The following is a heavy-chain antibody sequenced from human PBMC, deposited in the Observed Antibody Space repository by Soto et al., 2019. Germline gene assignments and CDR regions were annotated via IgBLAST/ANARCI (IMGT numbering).Heavy chain of an antibody. V-gene: IGHV3-23*01. CDR3: AKDALRRYCSSTCCYGSDFDY. J-gene: IGHJ4*02. D-gene: IGHD2-2*01. CDR2: ISGSGGST. Sequence: EVQLLESGGGLVQPGGSLRLSCAASGFTFSSYAMSWVRQAPGKGLEWVSAISGSGGSTYYADPVKGRFTISRDNSKNTLYLQMNSLRAEDTAVYYCAKDALRRYCSSTCCYGSDFDYWGQGALVTVSS. CDR1: GFTFSSYA.